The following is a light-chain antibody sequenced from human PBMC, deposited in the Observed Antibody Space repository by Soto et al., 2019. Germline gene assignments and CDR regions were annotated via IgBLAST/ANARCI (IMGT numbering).Light chain of an antibody. Sequence: IVVTQSPLSLPVTPVDPASISFRSSQNLLHSDGYNHLDWYVQKPGQSPQLLIYLGSYRASGVPDRFSGSGSGTDFTLKISRVEAEDVGVYYCMQALQTRTFGQGTKVDIK. CDR1: QNLLHSDGYNH. V-gene: IGKV2-28*01. J-gene: IGKJ1*01. CDR3: MQALQTRT. CDR2: LGS.